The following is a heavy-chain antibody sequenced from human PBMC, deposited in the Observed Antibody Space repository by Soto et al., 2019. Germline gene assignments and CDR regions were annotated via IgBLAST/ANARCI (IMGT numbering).Heavy chain of an antibody. D-gene: IGHD1-1*01. J-gene: IGHJ4*02. CDR3: ARDRSNSPDYFDY. Sequence: SETLSLTCTVSGGSISSDEYYWSWIRQPPGEGLEWIGYIYYSGSTSYNPSLKSRLTISIDTSKNQFSLALTSVSAADTAVYYCARDRSNSPDYFDYWGQGTLVTVS. CDR2: IYYSGST. V-gene: IGHV4-30-4*01. CDR1: GGSISSDEYY.